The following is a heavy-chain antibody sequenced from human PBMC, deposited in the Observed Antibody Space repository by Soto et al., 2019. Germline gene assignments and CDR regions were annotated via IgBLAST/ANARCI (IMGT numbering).Heavy chain of an antibody. CDR1: GFSISRSA. V-gene: IGHV3-30*04. CDR2: IAYDGSNR. Sequence: QVQLVESGGGVVQPGRSLRLSCAASGFSISRSAMHWVRQAPGKGLEWVAVIAYDGSNRWYADSAKGRFTFSRDNSKNTVYLQMSSLRGEDTAVYYCARDLQAGTDNVNWFAPWGQGTLVTVSS. D-gene: IGHD1-1*01. CDR3: ARDLQAGTDNVNWFAP. J-gene: IGHJ5*02.